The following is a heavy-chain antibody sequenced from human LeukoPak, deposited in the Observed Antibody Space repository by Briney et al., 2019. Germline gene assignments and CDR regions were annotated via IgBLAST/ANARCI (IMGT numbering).Heavy chain of an antibody. CDR1: GYTFTGYY. D-gene: IGHD3-22*01. CDR3: ARGEANTRIHFDY. CDR2: INPNTDYT. V-gene: IGHV1-2*02. Sequence: ASVKVSCKASGYTFTGYYIHWVRQAPGQGLEWMGYINPNTDYTNYAQNFQDRVTMTRDTSISTAFMELSSLRSDDTAVYCARGEANTRIHFDYWGQGAMVTVSS. J-gene: IGHJ4*02.